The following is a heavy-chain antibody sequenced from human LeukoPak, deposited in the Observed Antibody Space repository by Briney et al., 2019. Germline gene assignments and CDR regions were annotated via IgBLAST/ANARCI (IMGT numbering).Heavy chain of an antibody. D-gene: IGHD6-19*01. V-gene: IGHV1-8*01. J-gene: IGHJ4*02. Sequence: ASVKVSCKASGYTFTSYDINWVRQATGQGLEWMGWMNPNSGNTGYAQKFQGRVTMTRNTSISTAYMELSSLRSEDMAVYYCARDRTPGYSSGWYSLHLDYWGQGTLVTVSS. CDR1: GYTFTSYD. CDR2: MNPNSGNT. CDR3: ARDRTPGYSSGWYSLHLDY.